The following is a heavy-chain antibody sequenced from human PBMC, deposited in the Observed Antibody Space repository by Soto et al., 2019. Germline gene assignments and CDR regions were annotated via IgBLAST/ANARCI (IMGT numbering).Heavy chain of an antibody. Sequence: QVQLVQSGAEVKKPGSSVKVYCKASGGTFSPYTINWVRQAHGQGLEWMGRIIPFHGVTNYAQKFQARVTITADKSTSKAYMELSGLRFEDTAMYYCTRDWEITVSTWSFGVFWGRGTLVTVSS. D-gene: IGHD3-10*01. CDR2: IIPFHGVT. J-gene: IGHJ4*02. CDR1: GGTFSPYT. V-gene: IGHV1-69*08. CDR3: TRDWEITVSTWSFGVF.